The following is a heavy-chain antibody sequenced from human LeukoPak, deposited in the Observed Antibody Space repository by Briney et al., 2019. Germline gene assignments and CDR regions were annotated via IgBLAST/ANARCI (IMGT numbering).Heavy chain of an antibody. CDR2: ISGSGGNT. J-gene: IGHJ4*02. Sequence: GGTLRLSCTASGFTFRSYGMSWVRQAPGKGLEWVSAISGSGGNTYYADSVKGRFTISRDNSKNSLYLQMNSLRVEDTAVYYCAKLAKYFYGSETYYFFEHWGQGTPVTASS. CDR3: AKLAKYFYGSETYYFFEH. D-gene: IGHD3-10*01. V-gene: IGHV3-23*01. CDR1: GFTFRSYG.